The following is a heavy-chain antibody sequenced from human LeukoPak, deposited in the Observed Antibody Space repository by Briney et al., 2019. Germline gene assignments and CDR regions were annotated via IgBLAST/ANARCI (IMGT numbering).Heavy chain of an antibody. J-gene: IGHJ5*02. CDR2: INPNSGGT. CDR3: AGQPYYDILTGYYTHNWFDP. D-gene: IGHD3-9*01. Sequence: ASVKVSCKASGYTFTGYYMHWVRQAPGQGLEWMGWINPNSGGTNYAQKFQGRVTVTRDTSISTAYMELSRLRSDDTAVYYCAGQPYYDILTGYYTHNWFDPWGQGTLVTVSS. CDR1: GYTFTGYY. V-gene: IGHV1-2*02.